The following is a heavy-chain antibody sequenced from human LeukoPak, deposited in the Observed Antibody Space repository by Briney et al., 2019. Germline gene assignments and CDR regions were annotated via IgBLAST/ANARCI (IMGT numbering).Heavy chain of an antibody. CDR2: ISDSGRST. J-gene: IGHJ4*02. D-gene: IGHD5-18*01. V-gene: IGHV3-23*01. CDR3: ARHDSFIPC. CDR1: GFTFSDYA. Sequence: PGGSLRLSCTASGFTFSDYAMSWVRQAPGEGLEWVSGISDSGRSTYYSDSVRGRCTISRDISKNTVYLEVNNLRAEDTAVYFCARHDSFIPCWVQGTLVSVSS.